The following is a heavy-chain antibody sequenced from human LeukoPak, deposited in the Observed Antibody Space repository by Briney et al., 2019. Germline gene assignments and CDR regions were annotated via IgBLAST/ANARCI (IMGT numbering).Heavy chain of an antibody. J-gene: IGHJ6*03. Sequence: GASVKVSCKASGYAFTSYYMHWVRQAPGQGLEWMGIINPSGGSTSYAQKFQGRVTMTRDMSTSTVYMELSSLRSEDTAVYYCARENMIVAPYYYYYMDVWGKGTTVTVSS. V-gene: IGHV1-46*01. CDR2: INPSGGST. D-gene: IGHD3-22*01. CDR3: ARENMIVAPYYYYYMDV. CDR1: GYAFTSYY.